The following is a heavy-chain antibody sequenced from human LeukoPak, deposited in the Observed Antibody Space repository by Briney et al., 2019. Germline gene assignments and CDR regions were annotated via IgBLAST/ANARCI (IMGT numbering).Heavy chain of an antibody. CDR1: GYTFTGYY. CDR2: INPNSGGT. J-gene: IGHJ4*02. CDR3: ARLRIAARPFDY. Sequence: ASVKVSSKASGYTFTGYYMHWVRQAPGQGLEWMGWINPNSGGTNYAQKFQGRVTMTRDTSISTAYMELSRLRSDDTAVYYCARLRIAARPFDYWGQGTLVTVSS. V-gene: IGHV1-2*02. D-gene: IGHD6-6*01.